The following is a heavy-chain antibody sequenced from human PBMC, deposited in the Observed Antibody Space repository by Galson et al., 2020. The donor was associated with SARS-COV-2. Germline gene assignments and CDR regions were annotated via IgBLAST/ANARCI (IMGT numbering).Heavy chain of an antibody. CDR2: IYYRGST. Sequence: ETSETLSLTCTVSGGSISSGGYYWSWIRQHPGKGLEWIGYIYYRGSTYYNPSLKSRVTISVDTSKNQFSLKLSSVTAADTAVYYCARARIVVVINAFDIWGQGTMVTVSS. D-gene: IGHD3-22*01. V-gene: IGHV4-31*03. CDR3: ARARIVVVINAFDI. CDR1: GGSISSGGYY. J-gene: IGHJ3*02.